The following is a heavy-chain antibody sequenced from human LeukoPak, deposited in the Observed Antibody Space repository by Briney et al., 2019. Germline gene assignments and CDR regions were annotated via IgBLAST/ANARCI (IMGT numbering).Heavy chain of an antibody. CDR2: LSGSGGTT. CDR3: AKDRSSSWYEKAFDI. V-gene: IGHV3-23*01. D-gene: IGHD6-13*01. J-gene: IGHJ3*02. Sequence: GGSLRLSCAASGFTFSSYAMSWVRQAPGKGLEWVSALSGSGGTTYYADSVKGRFTISRDTSKNTLYLQMNSLRAEDTAVYYCAKDRSSSWYEKAFDIWGQGIVVTVSS. CDR1: GFTFSSYA.